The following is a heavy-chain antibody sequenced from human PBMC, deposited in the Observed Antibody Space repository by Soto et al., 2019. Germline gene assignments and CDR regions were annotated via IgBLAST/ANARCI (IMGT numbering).Heavy chain of an antibody. CDR3: ARDRRLITMVRGVSLWFDP. V-gene: IGHV4-34*01. CDR1: GGSFSGYY. J-gene: IGHJ5*02. D-gene: IGHD3-10*01. Sequence: QVQLQQWGAGLLKPSETLSLTCAVYGGSFSGYYWSWIRQPPGKGLEWIGEINHSGSTNYNPSLKGRVTISVDTSKNQSSLNLRSVTAADTAVYYCARDRRLITMVRGVSLWFDPWGQGTLVTVSS. CDR2: INHSGST.